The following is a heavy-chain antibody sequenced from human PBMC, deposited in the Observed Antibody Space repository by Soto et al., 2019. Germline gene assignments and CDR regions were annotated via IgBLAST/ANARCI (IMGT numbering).Heavy chain of an antibody. J-gene: IGHJ4*02. D-gene: IGHD1-1*01. Sequence: QVQLVQSGAEVKKPGSSVKVSCKASGGTFSSYTISWVRQAPGQGLEWMGRIIPILGIANYAQKFQGRVTITADKSTSTAYMELSSLRSEDTAVYYCAREYRARTGTPSPNYFDYWGQGTLVTVSS. V-gene: IGHV1-69*02. CDR1: GGTFSSYT. CDR3: AREYRARTGTPSPNYFDY. CDR2: IIPILGIA.